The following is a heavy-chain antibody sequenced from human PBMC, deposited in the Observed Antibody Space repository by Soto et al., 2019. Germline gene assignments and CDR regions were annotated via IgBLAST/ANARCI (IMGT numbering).Heavy chain of an antibody. J-gene: IGHJ4*02. CDR1: GYTFTSYG. Sequence: QVPLVQSGAEVKKPGASVKVSCKASGYTFTSYGISWVRQAPGQGLEWMGWISAYNGNTNSAQTLQGRVTMTTDTSTRTVYMELRSLRSDDTAVYSCARESSGWWGRYWGQGTLVTVSS. CDR2: ISAYNGNT. D-gene: IGHD6-19*01. CDR3: ARESSGWWGRY. V-gene: IGHV1-18*04.